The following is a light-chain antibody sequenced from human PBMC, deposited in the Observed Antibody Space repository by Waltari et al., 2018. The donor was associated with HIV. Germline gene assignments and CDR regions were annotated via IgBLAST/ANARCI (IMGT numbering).Light chain of an antibody. V-gene: IGKV3-20*01. Sequence: EIVLTQSPGTLSLSPGERATLSCRASQNVNSRFVAWYQQEAVQAPRLLIHGASSRATGIPDRCSGSGSGTDFTLTITRLEPEDFAVYYCKQYGSSPLYSFGQGTKLEIK. J-gene: IGKJ2*03. CDR1: QNVNSRF. CDR3: KQYGSSPLYS. CDR2: GAS.